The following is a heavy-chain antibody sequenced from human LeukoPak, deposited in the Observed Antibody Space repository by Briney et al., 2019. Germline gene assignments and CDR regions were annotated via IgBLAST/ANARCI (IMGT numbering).Heavy chain of an antibody. CDR2: MSPNNGKT. CDR1: GYTFSNYD. CDR3: ARGPPESSSSDS. Sequence: ASVRVSCKASGYTFSNYDINWVRQATEQGLEWMGWMSPNNGKTGYAQNFQGRVTMTRDTSISTAYMELRRLRIEDTAVYYCARGPPESSSSDSWGQGTLVTVSS. J-gene: IGHJ4*02. D-gene: IGHD6-13*01. V-gene: IGHV1-8*01.